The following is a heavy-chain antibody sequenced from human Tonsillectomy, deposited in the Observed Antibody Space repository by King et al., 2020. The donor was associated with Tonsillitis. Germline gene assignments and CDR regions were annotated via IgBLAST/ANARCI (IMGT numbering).Heavy chain of an antibody. CDR3: ASTTPPFYYYYMDV. Sequence: VQLQESGPGLVKPSQTMSLTCSVSGGSINSAAYYWSWIRQHPGKGLEWIGYISYSGNTFYNPSLKSRLTISLDTSKNQFSLKLSSVNAADTAMYYCASTTPPFYYYYMDVWGKGTTVTVSS. J-gene: IGHJ6*03. CDR1: GGSINSAAYY. V-gene: IGHV4-31*03. CDR2: ISYSGNT. D-gene: IGHD1-1*01.